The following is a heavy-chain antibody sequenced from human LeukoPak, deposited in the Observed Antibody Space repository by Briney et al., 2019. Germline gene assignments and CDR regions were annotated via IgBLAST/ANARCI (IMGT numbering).Heavy chain of an antibody. V-gene: IGHV3-23*05. J-gene: IGHJ4*02. Sequence: PGGSLRLSCVASGFTFSDYAMNWVRQAPGKGLEWVSTFKTKYNQVYYAESVRGRFTISTDNSKSTVYLQMNSLRAEDTAVYYCAREDSMAGGDYFDYWGQGTLVTVSS. CDR2: FKTKYNQV. D-gene: IGHD2/OR15-2a*01. CDR1: GFTFSDYA. CDR3: AREDSMAGGDYFDY.